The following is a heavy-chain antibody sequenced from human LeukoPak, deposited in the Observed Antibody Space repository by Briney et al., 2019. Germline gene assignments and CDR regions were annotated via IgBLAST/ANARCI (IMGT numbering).Heavy chain of an antibody. CDR2: ISGSGGST. J-gene: IGHJ4*02. CDR3: ARVTSVERGYSYGYFDY. D-gene: IGHD5-18*01. Sequence: GGSLRLSCAASGFTFSSYSMNWVRQAPGKGLEWVSAISGSGGSTYYADSVKGRFTISRDNSKNTLYLQMNSLRAEDTAVYYCARVTSVERGYSYGYFDYWGQGTLVTVSS. V-gene: IGHV3-23*01. CDR1: GFTFSSYS.